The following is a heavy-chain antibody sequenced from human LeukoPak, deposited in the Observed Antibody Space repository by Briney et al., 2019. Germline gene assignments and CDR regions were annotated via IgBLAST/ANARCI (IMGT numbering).Heavy chain of an antibody. Sequence: GGSLRLSCAASGFTFSSYAMHWVRQAPGKGLEWVAVIWHDGSEKYYEDSVKGRFTISRDNSKNTLYLQMNSLRAEDTAVCYCARGWAVAGNPNWFDPWGQGTLVTVSS. CDR3: ARGWAVAGNPNWFDP. CDR2: IWHDGSEK. V-gene: IGHV3-33*01. D-gene: IGHD6-19*01. CDR1: GFTFSSYA. J-gene: IGHJ5*02.